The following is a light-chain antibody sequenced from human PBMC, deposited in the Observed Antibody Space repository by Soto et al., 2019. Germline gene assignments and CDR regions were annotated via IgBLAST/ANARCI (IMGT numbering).Light chain of an antibody. J-gene: IGKJ5*01. CDR2: AAS. CDR1: QGIRND. V-gene: IGKV1-6*01. CDR3: QQSYSTPSIT. Sequence: IQMTQNPSSLSASVGDRVTITCRASQGIRNDLGWYQQKPGKAPKLLIYAASSLQSGVPSRFSGSGSGTDFTLTISSLQPEDFATYYCQQSYSTPSITFGQRTRLEV.